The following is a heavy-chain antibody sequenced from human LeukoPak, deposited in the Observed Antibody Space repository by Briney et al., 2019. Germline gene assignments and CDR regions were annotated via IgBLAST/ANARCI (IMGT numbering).Heavy chain of an antibody. CDR3: VKDYGPKQLVFFDV. Sequence: GGSLRLSCAASGFTFASYAMTWVRQAPGKGLEWVSAITGSGDKTFHADSVKGRFTISRDNSKNTLYVQLNSLRAEDTAVYYCVKDYGPKQLVFFDVWGQGTLVTVSS. CDR2: ITGSGDKT. CDR1: GFTFASYA. V-gene: IGHV3-23*01. D-gene: IGHD6-13*01. J-gene: IGHJ4*02.